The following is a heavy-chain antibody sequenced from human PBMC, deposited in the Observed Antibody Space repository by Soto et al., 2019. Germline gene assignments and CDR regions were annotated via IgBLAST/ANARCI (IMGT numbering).Heavy chain of an antibody. J-gene: IGHJ4*02. CDR1: EFTFSSYG. Sequence: QVQLVESGGGVVQPGRSLTLSCAASEFTFSSYGIHWVRQAPGKGLESVAVISYDGSKKQYADSVKGRFTISRDNSKNTLHLQMNSLRAEDTAVYYCAKDTYYHDTTGYYVFDYWGQGTLVTVSS. V-gene: IGHV3-30*18. D-gene: IGHD3-22*01. CDR3: AKDTYYHDTTGYYVFDY. CDR2: ISYDGSKK.